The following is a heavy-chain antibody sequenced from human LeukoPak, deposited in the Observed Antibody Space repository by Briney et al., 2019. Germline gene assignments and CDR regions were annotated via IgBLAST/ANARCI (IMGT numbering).Heavy chain of an antibody. J-gene: IGHJ4*02. CDR2: VYYSGST. D-gene: IGHD2-15*01. CDR1: GGSVSCYY. V-gene: IGHV4-59*02. Sequence: PSETLSLTCVVSGGSVSCYYWGWIRQPPGRGLEWIGYVYYSGSTNYNPSFESRITISVDTSRNQFSLQLSSVTAADTAVYYCARIHRYCSGGACYVLDNWGQGTLVAVSS. CDR3: ARIHRYCSGGACYVLDN.